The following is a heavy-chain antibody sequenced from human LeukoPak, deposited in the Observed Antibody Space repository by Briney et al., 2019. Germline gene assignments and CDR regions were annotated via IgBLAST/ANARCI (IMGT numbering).Heavy chain of an antibody. J-gene: IGHJ6*03. CDR1: GGTFSSYA. V-gene: IGHV1-69*05. CDR2: IIPIFGTA. CDR3: ARDVLAAPYYYYYMDV. Sequence: GASVTVSCKASGGTFSSYAISWVRQAPGQGLEWMGGIIPIFGTANYAQKFQGRVTITTDESTSTAYMELSSLRSEDTAVYYCARDVLAAPYYYYYMDVWGKGTTVTVSS. D-gene: IGHD2-15*01.